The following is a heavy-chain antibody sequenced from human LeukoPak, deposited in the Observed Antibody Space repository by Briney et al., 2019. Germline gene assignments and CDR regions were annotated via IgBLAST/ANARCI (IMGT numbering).Heavy chain of an antibody. CDR1: GGSISSSSYY. D-gene: IGHD3-10*01. CDR2: IYYSGST. J-gene: IGHJ6*03. Sequence: PSETLSLTCTVSGGSISSSSYYWGWIRQPPGKGLEWIGSIYYSGSTYYNPSLKSRVTISVDTSKNQFSLKLSSVTAADTAVYYCARHKLLWFGEHYYYMDVWGKGTTVTISS. V-gene: IGHV4-39*01. CDR3: ARHKLLWFGEHYYYMDV.